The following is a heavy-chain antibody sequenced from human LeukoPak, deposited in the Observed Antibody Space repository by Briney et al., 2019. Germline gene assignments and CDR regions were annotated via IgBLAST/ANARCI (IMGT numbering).Heavy chain of an antibody. Sequence: HTGGSLRLSCAASGFTFSSYSFNWVRQAPGKGLEWVGSISWNNITVVYADSVKGRFTISRDNPKNSLYLRLNSLRAEDTAFYYCAKDSSVGVSSAGILDFWGPGTLVTVSP. CDR2: ISWNNITV. D-gene: IGHD6-13*01. CDR3: AKDSSVGVSSAGILDF. J-gene: IGHJ4*02. CDR1: GFTFSSYS. V-gene: IGHV3-9*01.